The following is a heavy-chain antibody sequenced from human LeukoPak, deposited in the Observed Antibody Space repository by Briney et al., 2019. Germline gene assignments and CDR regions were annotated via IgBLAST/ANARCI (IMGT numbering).Heavy chain of an antibody. CDR2: ISGSGGST. Sequence: PGGSLRLSCAASGFTFSSYAMSWVRQAPGKGLEWVSAISGSGGSTYYADSVKGRFTISRGNSKNTLYLQMNSLRAEDTAVYYCAKDRPGMTYYGSGTVWNKFDYWGQGTLVTVSS. J-gene: IGHJ4*02. CDR1: GFTFSSYA. V-gene: IGHV3-23*01. CDR3: AKDRPGMTYYGSGTVWNKFDY. D-gene: IGHD3-10*01.